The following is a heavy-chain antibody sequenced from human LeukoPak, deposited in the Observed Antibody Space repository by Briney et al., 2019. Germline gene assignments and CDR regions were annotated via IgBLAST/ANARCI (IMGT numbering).Heavy chain of an antibody. J-gene: IGHJ4*02. V-gene: IGHV3-15*01. D-gene: IGHD6-6*01. Sequence: GGSLRLSCEASGFTFSNAWMTWVRQSPGKGLEWIGRIKSKEDGGTTDYAEPVKGRFSISRDDSKKTLYLQMNGLKTEDTAVYYCTTRAGTFSSNFWGQGTLVTVSS. CDR3: TTRAGTFSSNF. CDR1: GFTFSNAW. CDR2: IKSKEDGGTT.